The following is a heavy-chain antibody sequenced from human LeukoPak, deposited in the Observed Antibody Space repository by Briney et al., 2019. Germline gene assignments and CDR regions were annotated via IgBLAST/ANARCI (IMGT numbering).Heavy chain of an antibody. CDR2: IYYSGST. J-gene: IGHJ4*02. D-gene: IGHD1-26*01. CDR3: ARFGVVTWELDY. V-gene: IGHV4-59*01. Sequence: SETLSLTCTVSGGSNSSYYWSWIRQPPGKGLEWIGYIYYSGSTNYNPSLKSRVTISVDTSKNQFSLKLSSVTAADTAVYYCARFGVVTWELDYWGQGTLVTVSS. CDR1: GGSNSSYY.